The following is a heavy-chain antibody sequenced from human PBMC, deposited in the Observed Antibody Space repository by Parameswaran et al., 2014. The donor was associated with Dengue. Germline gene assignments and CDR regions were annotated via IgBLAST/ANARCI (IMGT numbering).Heavy chain of an antibody. V-gene: IGHV1-69*01. D-gene: IGHD3-22*01. Sequence: SWVRQAPGQGLEWMGGIIPIFGTANYAQKFQGRVTITADESTSTAYMELSSLRSEDTAVYYCARGERYYYDSSGYYAYAFDIWGQGTVVTVSS. CDR2: IIPIFGTA. J-gene: IGHJ3*02. CDR3: ARGERYYYDSSGYYAYAFDI.